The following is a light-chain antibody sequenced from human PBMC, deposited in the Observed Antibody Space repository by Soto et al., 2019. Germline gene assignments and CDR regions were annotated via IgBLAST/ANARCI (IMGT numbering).Light chain of an antibody. V-gene: IGKV1-39*01. J-gene: IGKJ5*01. CDR1: QSIDTY. CDR2: SAS. Sequence: DIQMTKSPSSLSASVGDRVTITCRASQSIDTYLYWFQQKPGKAPKLLIYSASSLQSGVPSRFSAIGSGTDFTLTISSLQPEDFASYYYQQGYTAGSPTLGQRTRLYLK. CDR3: QQGYTAGSPT.